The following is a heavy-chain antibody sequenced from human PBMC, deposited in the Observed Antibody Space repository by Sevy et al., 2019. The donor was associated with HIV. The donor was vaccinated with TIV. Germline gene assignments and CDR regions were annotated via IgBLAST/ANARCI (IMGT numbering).Heavy chain of an antibody. CDR1: GFTFGSYV. CDR2: ISQTYDGSKK. D-gene: IGHD5-12*01. V-gene: IGHV3-30-3*01. J-gene: IGHJ4*02. Sequence: GGSLRLSCAASGFTFGSYVLHWVRQAPGKGLEWVALISQTYDGSKKYYADSVKGRFIISRDNSKNTLYVQIDSLKLEDTAVYYCVSVNSGYFLFDHWGQGTLVTVSS. CDR3: VSVNSGYFLFDH.